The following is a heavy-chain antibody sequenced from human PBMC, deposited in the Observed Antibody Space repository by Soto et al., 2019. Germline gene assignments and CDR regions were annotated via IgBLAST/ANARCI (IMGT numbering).Heavy chain of an antibody. CDR3: ARQGCSHTSCFHFDS. CDR2: IYYSGST. J-gene: IGHJ4*02. CDR1: GGSISSGGYY. Sequence: SETLSLTCTVSGGSISSGGYYWSWIRQHPGKGLEWIGYIYYSGSTYYNPSLKSRVRISVDTSKNQFSLKLSSVTAADTAVYYCARQGCSHTSCFHFDSWGQGTLVTVSS. D-gene: IGHD2-2*01. V-gene: IGHV4-31*03.